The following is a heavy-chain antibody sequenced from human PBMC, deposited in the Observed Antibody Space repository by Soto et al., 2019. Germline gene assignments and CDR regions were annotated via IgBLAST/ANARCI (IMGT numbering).Heavy chain of an antibody. Sequence: QVQLQESGPGLVKPSETLSLTCTVSGGSISSYYWSWIRQPPGKGLEWIGYIYYSGSTNYNPSLKSRVPISVDTSKNQFSLKLSSVTAADTAVYYCARLVEGGFDYWGQGTLVTVSS. CDR2: IYYSGST. J-gene: IGHJ4*02. D-gene: IGHD6-13*01. CDR3: ARLVEGGFDY. CDR1: GGSISSYY. V-gene: IGHV4-59*01.